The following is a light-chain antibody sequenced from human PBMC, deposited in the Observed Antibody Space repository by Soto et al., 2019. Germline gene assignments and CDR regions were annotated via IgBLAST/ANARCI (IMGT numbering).Light chain of an antibody. CDR3: QQYYSYPLT. CDR2: AAS. CDR1: QGISSY. Sequence: AIRMTQSPSSFSASTGDRVTITCRARQGISSYLAWYQQKPGKTPKLLIYAASTLQSGVPSRFSGSGSGTDFTLTVSCLQSEDVATYYGQQYYSYPLTFGGGTKVEIK. V-gene: IGKV1-8*01. J-gene: IGKJ4*01.